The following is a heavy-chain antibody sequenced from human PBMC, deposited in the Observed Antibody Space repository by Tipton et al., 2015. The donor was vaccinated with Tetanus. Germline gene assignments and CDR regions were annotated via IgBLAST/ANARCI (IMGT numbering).Heavy chain of an antibody. D-gene: IGHD3-10*01. CDR1: GYTFTSYD. Sequence: QSGPEVKKPGASVKVSCKASGYTFTSYDINWVRQATGQGLEWMGWMNPNSGNTGYAQKFQGRVTMTRNTSISTAYMELSSLRSEDTAVYYCARVTYGWPWFDPWGQGPLVTVSS. CDR2: MNPNSGNT. J-gene: IGHJ5*02. CDR3: ARVTYGWPWFDP. V-gene: IGHV1-8*01.